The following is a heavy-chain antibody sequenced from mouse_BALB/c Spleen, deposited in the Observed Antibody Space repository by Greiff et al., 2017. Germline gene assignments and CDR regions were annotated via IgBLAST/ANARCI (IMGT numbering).Heavy chain of an antibody. D-gene: IGHD2-3*01. V-gene: IGHV1S126*01. CDR3: ARSGSYDGFAY. Sequence: QVQLKQSGPQLVRPGASVKISCKASGYSFTSYWMHWVKQRPGQGLEWIGMIDPSDSETRLNQKFKDKATLTVDKSSSTAYMQLSSPTSEDSAVYYCARSGSYDGFAYWGQGTLVTVSA. J-gene: IGHJ3*01. CDR2: IDPSDSET. CDR1: GYSFTSYW.